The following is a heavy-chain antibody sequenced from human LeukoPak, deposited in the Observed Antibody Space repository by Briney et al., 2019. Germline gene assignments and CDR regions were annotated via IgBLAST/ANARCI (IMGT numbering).Heavy chain of an antibody. CDR2: IYSGGST. CDR1: GFAFSSQA. J-gene: IGHJ4*02. V-gene: IGHV3-66*01. CDR3: AREYRGEYYFAY. Sequence: GGSLRLSCAASGFAFSSQAMGWVRQAPGKGLEWVSVIYSGGSTYYADSVKGRFTISRDNSKNTLYLQMNSLRAEDTAVYYCAREYRGEYYFAYWGQGTLVTVSS. D-gene: IGHD3-10*01.